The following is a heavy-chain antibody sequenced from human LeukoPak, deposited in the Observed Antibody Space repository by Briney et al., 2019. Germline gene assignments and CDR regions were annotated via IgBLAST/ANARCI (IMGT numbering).Heavy chain of an antibody. CDR1: GGSISNSNYY. Sequence: SETLSLTCTVSGGSISNSNYYWGWIRQPPGKGLEWIGSAYHSGTTHSNPSVKSRVTISIDKSKNQFFLNLSSVTAADTAVYYCAGLVGRYSSGLYYYYFDYWGQGTLVTVSS. CDR2: AYHSGTT. CDR3: AGLVGRYSSGLYYYYFDY. D-gene: IGHD3-22*01. J-gene: IGHJ4*02. V-gene: IGHV4-39*07.